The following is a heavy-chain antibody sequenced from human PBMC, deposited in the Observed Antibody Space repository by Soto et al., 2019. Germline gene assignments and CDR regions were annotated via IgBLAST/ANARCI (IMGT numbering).Heavy chain of an antibody. D-gene: IGHD6-13*01. CDR3: ARQRKGAAAGPVDAFDI. CDR2: INAGNGNT. V-gene: IGHV1-3*01. CDR1: GYTFTSYA. J-gene: IGHJ3*02. Sequence: ASVKVSCKASGYTFTSYAMHWVRQAPGQRLEWMGWINAGNGNTKYSQKFQGRVTMTRDTSVNMAYMELTSLKSDDTAVYYCARQRKGAAAGPVDAFDIWGQGTMVTVSS.